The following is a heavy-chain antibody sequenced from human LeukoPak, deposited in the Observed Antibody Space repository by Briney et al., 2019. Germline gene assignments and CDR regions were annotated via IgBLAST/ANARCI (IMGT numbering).Heavy chain of an antibody. CDR3: ARYDLRGAFDI. CDR2: ISGSGGGT. Sequence: GGSLRLSCAASGFTFSSYAMSWVRQAPGKGLEWVSTISGSGGGTYYADSVKGRFTISRDNSQNSLYLQMNSLRVEDTAVYYCARYDLRGAFDIWGQGAMVTISS. J-gene: IGHJ3*02. D-gene: IGHD4-17*01. CDR1: GFTFSSYA. V-gene: IGHV3-23*01.